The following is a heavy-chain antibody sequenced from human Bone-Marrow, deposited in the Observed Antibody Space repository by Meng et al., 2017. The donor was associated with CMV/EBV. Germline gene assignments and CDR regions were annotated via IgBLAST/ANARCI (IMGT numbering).Heavy chain of an antibody. CDR1: GYTFTGYY. J-gene: IGHJ4*02. CDR3: ARDNNWGPDY. D-gene: IGHD7-27*01. Sequence: ASVKVSCKASGYTFTGYYMHWVRQAPGQGLEWMGRINPNSGGTNYAQQFQGRVTLTRDTSINTGYMELTRLTSDDTAVYYCARDNNWGPDYWGQGTLVTVSS. CDR2: INPNSGGT. V-gene: IGHV1-2*06.